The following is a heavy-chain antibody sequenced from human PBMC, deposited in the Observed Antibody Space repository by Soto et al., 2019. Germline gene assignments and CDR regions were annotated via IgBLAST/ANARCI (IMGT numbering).Heavy chain of an antibody. CDR2: ISYDGSNK. CDR3: ARYSGKYQGPIDY. J-gene: IGHJ4*02. V-gene: IGHV3-30*03. CDR1: GFTFSHYG. Sequence: QVQLVESGGVVVQPGRSLRLSCAASGFTFSHYGIHWVRQAPGKGLEGLAVISYDGSNKHYADSVKGRFTVSRDNSKNKLYLQMNSLRAEETAVYFCARYSGKYQGPIDYWGQGTLVTVSS. D-gene: IGHD1-26*01.